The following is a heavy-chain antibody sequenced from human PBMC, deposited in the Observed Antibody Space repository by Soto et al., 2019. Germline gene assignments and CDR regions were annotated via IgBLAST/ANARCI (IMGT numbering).Heavy chain of an antibody. V-gene: IGHV3-23*01. D-gene: IGHD1-20*01. Sequence: PGGSLRLSCAASEFTFSSYAMTWVRQAPGRGLQWVATISDSGDITYYADSVKGRFTISRDNSRNTLYLQMNNLRAEETALYYCEKPWVPSIKDRTPRFDYWGRGTLVTVSS. CDR2: ISDSGDIT. CDR3: EKPWVPSIKDRTPRFDY. CDR1: EFTFSSYA. J-gene: IGHJ4*02.